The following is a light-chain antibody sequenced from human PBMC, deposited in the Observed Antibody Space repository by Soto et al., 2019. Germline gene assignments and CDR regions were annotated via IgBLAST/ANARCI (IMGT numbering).Light chain of an antibody. CDR3: SSYVSSGYV. CDR1: GIDVGGYKY. V-gene: IGLV2-14*03. CDR2: DVS. J-gene: IGLJ1*01. Sequence: HSERTKRASVSRSPGQSLTISCSVTGIDVGGYKYVSWYQQHPGKAPKVLIFDVSNRPSGVSNRFSGSKSGNTASLTISGLQAEYEADYYCSSYVSSGYVFGAGTKVTVL.